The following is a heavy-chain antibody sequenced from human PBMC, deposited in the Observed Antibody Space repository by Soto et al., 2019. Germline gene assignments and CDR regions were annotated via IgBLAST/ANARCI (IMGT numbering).Heavy chain of an antibody. CDR2: IDPSDSYT. V-gene: IGHV5-10-1*01. CDR1: GYSFTSYW. J-gene: IGHJ6*02. CDR3: ARLLGYCSGGSCYDYYYNGMDV. Sequence: GESQKISCKGSGYSFTSYWISWVRQMPGEGLEWMGRIDPSDSYTNYSPSFQGHVTISADKSISTAYLQWSSLKASDTAMYYCARLLGYCSGGSCYDYYYNGMDVWGQGTTVTVSS. D-gene: IGHD2-15*01.